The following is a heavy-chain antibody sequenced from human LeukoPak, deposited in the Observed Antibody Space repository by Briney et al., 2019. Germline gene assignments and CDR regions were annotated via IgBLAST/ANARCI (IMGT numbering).Heavy chain of an antibody. D-gene: IGHD3-10*01. CDR3: AKDRVPDGLWNFDF. CDR1: GFTSRTYT. J-gene: IGHJ4*02. Sequence: GGSLRLSCVASGFTSRTYTMSWVRQAPGKGLEWVSSIYGDGSETFYADSVKGRFTIYRDDSKNTLFLQMNSLSVEDTAKYFCAKDRVPDGLWNFDFWGQGTPVTVSS. V-gene: IGHV3-23*03. CDR2: IYGDGSET.